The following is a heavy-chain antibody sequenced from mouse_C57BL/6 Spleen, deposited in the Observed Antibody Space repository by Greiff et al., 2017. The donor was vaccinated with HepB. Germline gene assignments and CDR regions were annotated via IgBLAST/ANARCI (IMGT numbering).Heavy chain of an antibody. CDR3: AIYDYDVLFAY. Sequence: QVQLQQSGAELVRPGASVKLSCKASGYTFPDYYINWVKQRPGQGLEWIARIYPGSGNTYYNEKFKGKATLTEKKSSSPAYMQLSSLTSEDSAVYFCAIYDYDVLFAYWGQGTLVTVSA. J-gene: IGHJ3*01. CDR2: IYPGSGNT. CDR1: GYTFPDYY. D-gene: IGHD2-4*01. V-gene: IGHV1-76*01.